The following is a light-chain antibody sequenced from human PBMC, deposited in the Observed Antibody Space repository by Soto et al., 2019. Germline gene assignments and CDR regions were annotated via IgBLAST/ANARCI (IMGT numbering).Light chain of an antibody. CDR1: QSVDIN. CDR2: GAS. V-gene: IGKV3-15*01. Sequence: EVGLTQSPATLSVSTGDRVTLSCRASQSVDINLAWYQQRSGQAPRLLIYGASTRATDMPGRFSGSGSGTEFTLTISSLQSEDFAVYYCQQYKNWPRTFAQGTKV. CDR3: QQYKNWPRT. J-gene: IGKJ1*01.